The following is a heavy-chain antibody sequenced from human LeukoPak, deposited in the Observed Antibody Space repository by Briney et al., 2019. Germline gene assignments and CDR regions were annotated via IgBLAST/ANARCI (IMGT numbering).Heavy chain of an antibody. V-gene: IGHV3-7*01. Sequence: GGPLRLSCAASGFTFSSYWMSWVRQAPGKGLEWVANIKQDGSEKYYVDSVKGRFTISRDNAKNSLYLQMNSLRAEDTAVYYCARDRGGGWDDYWGQGTLVTVSS. CDR2: IKQDGSEK. CDR1: GFTFSSYW. CDR3: ARDRGGGWDDY. D-gene: IGHD2-15*01. J-gene: IGHJ4*02.